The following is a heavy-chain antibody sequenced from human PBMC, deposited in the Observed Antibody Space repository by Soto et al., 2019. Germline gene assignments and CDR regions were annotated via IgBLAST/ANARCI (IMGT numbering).Heavy chain of an antibody. CDR1: GGTFSSYA. V-gene: IGHV1-69*01. CDR2: IIPIFGTA. Sequence: QVQLVQSGAEVKKPGSSVKVSCKASGGTFSSYAISWVRQAPGQGLEWMGGIIPIFGTANYAQKFQGRVTITADESTSTAYMELSSLRSEDTAVYYCARERYDSRGYYHGIDYWGQGTLVTVSS. CDR3: ARERYDSRGYYHGIDY. D-gene: IGHD3-22*01. J-gene: IGHJ4*02.